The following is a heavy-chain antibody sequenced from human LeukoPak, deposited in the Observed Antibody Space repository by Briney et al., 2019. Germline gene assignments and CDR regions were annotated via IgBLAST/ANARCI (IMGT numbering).Heavy chain of an antibody. CDR3: ARVVAGVAGPTPLFDY. J-gene: IGHJ4*02. CDR1: GYTFTSYA. V-gene: IGHV1-3*03. Sequence: GASVKVSCKASGYTFTSYAMHWVRQAPGQRLEWMGWINAGNGNTKYSQGFQGRVTITADESTSTAYMELSSLRSEDTAVYYCARVVAGVAGPTPLFDYWGQGTLVTVSS. D-gene: IGHD6-19*01. CDR2: INAGNGNT.